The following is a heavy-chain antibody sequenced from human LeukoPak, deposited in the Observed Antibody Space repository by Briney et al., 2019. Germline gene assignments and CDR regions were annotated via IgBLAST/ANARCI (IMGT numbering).Heavy chain of an antibody. CDR3: ALFPSTNHPLDY. CDR1: GYTFTSYY. CDR2: INPNSGGT. D-gene: IGHD2-2*01. J-gene: IGHJ4*02. Sequence: ASVKVSCKASGYTFTSYYMHWVRQAPGQGLEWMGWINPNSGGTNYAQKFQGRVTMTRDTSISTAYMELSRLKSDDTAVYYCALFPSTNHPLDYWGQGTLVTVSS. V-gene: IGHV1-2*02.